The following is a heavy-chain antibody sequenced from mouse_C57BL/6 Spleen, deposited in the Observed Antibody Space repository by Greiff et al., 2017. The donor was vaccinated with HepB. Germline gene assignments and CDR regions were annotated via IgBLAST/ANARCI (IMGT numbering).Heavy chain of an antibody. J-gene: IGHJ1*03. CDR2: IDPETGGT. D-gene: IGHD1-1*01. V-gene: IGHV1-15*01. Sequence: QVQLKQSGAELVRPGASVTLSCKASGYTFTDYEMHWVKQTPVHGLEWIGAIDPETGGTAYNQKFKGKAILTADKSSSTAYMELRSLTSEDSAVYYCTRALYGSSYGYFDVWGTGTTVTVSS. CDR1: GYTFTDYE. CDR3: TRALYGSSYGYFDV.